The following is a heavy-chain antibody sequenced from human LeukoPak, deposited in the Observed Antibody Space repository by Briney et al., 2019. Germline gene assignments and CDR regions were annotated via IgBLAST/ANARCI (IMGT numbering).Heavy chain of an antibody. CDR3: VRIVGATYFDY. J-gene: IGHJ4*02. V-gene: IGHV3-7*04. D-gene: IGHD1-26*01. CDR2: INTDGSEK. Sequence: PGGSLRLSCAASGFSFSNYWMSWVRQAPGKGLEWVAKINTDGSEKKYADSVKGRFTISRDNPKNSVYLQMSSLRGEDTAVYYCVRIVGATYFDYWGQGTLVTVSS. CDR1: GFSFSNYW.